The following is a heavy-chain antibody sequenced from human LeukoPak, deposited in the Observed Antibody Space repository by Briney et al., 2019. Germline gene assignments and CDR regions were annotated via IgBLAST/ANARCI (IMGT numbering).Heavy chain of an antibody. V-gene: IGHV3-23*01. D-gene: IGHD3-10*01. CDR3: TKDHARDYGWGSYFRGIFGY. CDR1: GGSISSSH. CDR2: ISYSGGST. Sequence: GTLSLTCAVSGGSISSSHWWNWVRQAPGKGLEWVSHISYSGGSTYYADSVKGRFTISRDNSKNTLYLQMNSLRAEDTAVYYATKDHARDYGWGSYFRGIFGYWGQGALVTVSS. J-gene: IGHJ4*02.